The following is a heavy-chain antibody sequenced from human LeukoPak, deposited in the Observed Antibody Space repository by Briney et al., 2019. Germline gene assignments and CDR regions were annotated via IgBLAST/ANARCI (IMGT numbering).Heavy chain of an antibody. J-gene: IGHJ4*02. CDR3: ARSAVGTSCCTAVDY. CDR2: ISTSGDRT. Sequence: GGSLRLSCASSGFTFSTYAMTWGRQAPGKGLEWGSGISTSGDRTYYADAVKGRFTISRDNSKNTLYLQMNSLRAEDPAEYYCARSAVGTSCCTAVDYWGQGTLVTVSS. V-gene: IGHV3-23*01. CDR1: GFTFSTYA. D-gene: IGHD1-26*01.